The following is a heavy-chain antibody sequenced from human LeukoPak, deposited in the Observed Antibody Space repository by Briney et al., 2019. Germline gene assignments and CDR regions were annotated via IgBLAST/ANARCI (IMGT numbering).Heavy chain of an antibody. J-gene: IGHJ4*02. D-gene: IGHD6-13*01. Sequence: GGSLRLSCAASGFTVSFNYMSWVRQAPGKGLEWISVIYSGGSTYYADSVKGRFTISRDDSKNTLYLQMNSLRAEDTAVFYCARANSSSWHYFDYWGQGTLVTVSS. CDR1: GFTVSFNY. CDR2: IYSGGST. V-gene: IGHV3-53*05. CDR3: ARANSSSWHYFDY.